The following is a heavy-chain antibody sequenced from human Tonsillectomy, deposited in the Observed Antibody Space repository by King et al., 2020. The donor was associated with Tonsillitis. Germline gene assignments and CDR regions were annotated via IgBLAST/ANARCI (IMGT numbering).Heavy chain of an antibody. J-gene: IGHJ3*02. CDR1: GFTFSGYW. CDR3: ARARYNWNRDAFDI. D-gene: IGHD1-20*01. Sequence: VQLVESGGGLVRPGGSLRLSCTASGFTFSGYWIHWVRQAPGKGLVWVSRINGDGGTTNYADSVKGRFTISRDNAKNTLYLQMNSLRAEDTAVYFCARARYNWNRDAFDIWGQGTMVTVSS. CDR2: INGDGGTT. V-gene: IGHV3-74*02.